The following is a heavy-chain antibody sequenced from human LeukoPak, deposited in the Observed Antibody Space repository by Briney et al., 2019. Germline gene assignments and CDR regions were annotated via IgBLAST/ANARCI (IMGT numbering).Heavy chain of an antibody. V-gene: IGHV5-51*01. Sequence: GESLKISCQASGYRFTNYWIGWVRQMPGKGLEWMGVIYPDDSEMRWSPSFEGQVTISADKSIGTAFLQWSSLKASDTAMYFCARRGYGKNYFDFWGQGTQVVVSS. D-gene: IGHD5-18*01. CDR1: GYRFTNYW. CDR2: IYPDDSEM. J-gene: IGHJ4*02. CDR3: ARRGYGKNYFDF.